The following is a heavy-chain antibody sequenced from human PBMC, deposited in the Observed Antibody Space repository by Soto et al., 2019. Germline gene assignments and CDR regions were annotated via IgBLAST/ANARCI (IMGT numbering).Heavy chain of an antibody. Sequence: EVQLVESGGGLVKPGGSLRLSCAASGFTFSIYSMNWVRQAPGKGLEWVSSISPGSENMFYADSVKGRFTISRDNAKNSLYLQMNSLRAEDTALFYCVRPRGDGTFDYWGQGTLVTVSS. CDR3: VRPRGDGTFDY. CDR2: ISPGSENM. J-gene: IGHJ4*02. V-gene: IGHV3-21*01. CDR1: GFTFSIYS. D-gene: IGHD1-1*01.